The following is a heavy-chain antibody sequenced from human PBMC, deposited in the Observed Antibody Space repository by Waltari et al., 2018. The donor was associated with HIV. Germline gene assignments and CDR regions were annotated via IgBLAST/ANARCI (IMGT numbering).Heavy chain of an antibody. CDR2: IIPIFGTA. Sequence: QVQLVQSGAEVKKPGSSVKVSCKASGGTFSSYAITWVRQAPGPGLEWMGGIIPIFGTANYAQKFQGRVTITADESTSTAYMELSSLRSEDTAVYYCARLDIVLMVDSYYYGMDVWGQGTTVTVSS. CDR1: GGTFSSYA. V-gene: IGHV1-69*01. CDR3: ARLDIVLMVDSYYYGMDV. D-gene: IGHD2-8*01. J-gene: IGHJ6*02.